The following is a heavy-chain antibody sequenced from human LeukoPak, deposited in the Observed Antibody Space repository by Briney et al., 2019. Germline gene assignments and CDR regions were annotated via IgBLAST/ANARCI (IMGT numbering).Heavy chain of an antibody. CDR2: IYHNEST. CDR1: GYSITTGYH. V-gene: IGHV4-38-2*01. Sequence: SSETLSLTCAVSGYSITTGYHWAWIRQTPGKGLERFGSIYHNESTYYNPSLKSRVTMSVDTSKNHFSLKLSSVTAADTAVYYCARLYWGLGAFDIWGQGTMVTVSS. CDR3: ARLYWGLGAFDI. D-gene: IGHD3-16*01. J-gene: IGHJ3*02.